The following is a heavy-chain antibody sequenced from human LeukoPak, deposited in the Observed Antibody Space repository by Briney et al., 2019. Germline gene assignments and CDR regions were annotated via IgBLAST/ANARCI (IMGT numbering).Heavy chain of an antibody. CDR3: AKCIAAASYFDS. Sequence: PGGSLRLSCAASEFTFTSYAMNWVRQAPGKGLEWVSGISGSGGSTYYADSVKGRFTISRDNSKNTLYLQMNSLRAEDTAVYYCAKCIAAASYFDSWGQGTLVTVSS. CDR1: EFTFTSYA. D-gene: IGHD6-13*01. V-gene: IGHV3-23*01. CDR2: ISGSGGST. J-gene: IGHJ4*02.